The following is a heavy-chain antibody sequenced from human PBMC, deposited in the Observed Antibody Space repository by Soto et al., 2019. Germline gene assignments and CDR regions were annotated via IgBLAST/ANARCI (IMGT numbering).Heavy chain of an antibody. D-gene: IGHD4-17*01. V-gene: IGHV3-66*01. J-gene: IGHJ4*02. CDR3: ARAPLYGGQAF. Sequence: EVQLVESGGDLVQPGGSLRLSCVASGFSVNSDYMTWVRQAPGKGLEWVSVIYSGGSTYYTDSVKGRFTISRDNSKNTLYLQMNSLRAEDTAVYYCARAPLYGGQAFWGQGTLVTVSS. CDR2: IYSGGST. CDR1: GFSVNSDY.